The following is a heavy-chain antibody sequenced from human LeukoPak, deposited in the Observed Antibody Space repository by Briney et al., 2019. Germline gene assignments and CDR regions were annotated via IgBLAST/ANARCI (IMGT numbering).Heavy chain of an antibody. J-gene: IGHJ4*02. Sequence: GGSLRLSCAASGFTFSNYAMSWVRQAPGKGLEWVSSISDSGGSTCYADSVKGWFTISRDNSKNTLYLQMNSLRAEDTAVYYCAKRNYYFDYWGQGTLVTVSS. CDR3: AKRNYYFDY. CDR2: ISDSGGST. D-gene: IGHD1-14*01. CDR1: GFTFSNYA. V-gene: IGHV3-23*01.